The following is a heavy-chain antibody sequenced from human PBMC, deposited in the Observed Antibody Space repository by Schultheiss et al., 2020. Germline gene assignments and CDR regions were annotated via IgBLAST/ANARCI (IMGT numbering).Heavy chain of an antibody. Sequence: GGSLRLSCAASGFPFSSYGMHWVRQAPGKGLEWVAVISYDGSNKYYADSVKGRFTISRDNSKNTLYLQMNSLRAEDTAVYYCAREGNYRGELPEKYFDYWGQGTLVTVSS. D-gene: IGHD1-26*01. V-gene: IGHV3-30*03. J-gene: IGHJ4*02. CDR2: ISYDGSNK. CDR3: AREGNYRGELPEKYFDY. CDR1: GFPFSSYG.